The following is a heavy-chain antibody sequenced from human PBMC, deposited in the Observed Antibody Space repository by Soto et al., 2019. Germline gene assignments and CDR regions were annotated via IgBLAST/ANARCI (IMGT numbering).Heavy chain of an antibody. D-gene: IGHD3-10*01. Sequence: PGGSLRLSCAASGFTFSSYVMHWVRQAPGKGLEWVAVISYDGSNKYYADSVKGRFTISRDNSKNTLYLQMNSLRAEDTAVYYCAKDPKWFGELLSQTWFDPWGQGTLVTVSS. CDR2: ISYDGSNK. CDR1: GFTFSSYV. CDR3: AKDPKWFGELLSQTWFDP. J-gene: IGHJ5*02. V-gene: IGHV3-30*18.